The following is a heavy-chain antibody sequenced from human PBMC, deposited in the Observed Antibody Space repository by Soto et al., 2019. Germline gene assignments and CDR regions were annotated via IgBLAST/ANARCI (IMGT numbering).Heavy chain of an antibody. CDR2: ISYRGNT. CDR3: ASLRADFDGIDD. D-gene: IGHD2-15*01. Sequence: SGLLYVNCAVLGGSISSYLWGWIRQPPGKGLEWIGYISYRGNTNYNPSLKSRVTMSVDTSKNPFPLKLTAVTAADTAVYYCASLRADFDGIDDWSPGTLVTVSS. CDR1: GGSISSYL. J-gene: IGHJ4*02. V-gene: IGHV4-59*01.